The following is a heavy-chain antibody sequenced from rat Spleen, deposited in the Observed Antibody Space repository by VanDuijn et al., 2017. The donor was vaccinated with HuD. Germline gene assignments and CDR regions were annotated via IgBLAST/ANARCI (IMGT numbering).Heavy chain of an antibody. D-gene: IGHD1-6*01. CDR2: INSAGST. J-gene: IGHJ2*01. CDR1: GYSITSSYR. CDR3: ARYVRSYFDY. Sequence: EVQLQESGPGLVKPSQSLSLTCSVTGYSITSSYRWNWIRKFPGNKLEWMGYINSAGSTNYNPSLKSRISITRDTSKNQFFQQLNSVTTEDTATYYCARYVRSYFDYWGQGVMVTVSS. V-gene: IGHV3-3*01.